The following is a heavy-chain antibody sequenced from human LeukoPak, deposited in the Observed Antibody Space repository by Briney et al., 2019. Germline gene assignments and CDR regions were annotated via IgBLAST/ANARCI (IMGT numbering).Heavy chain of an antibody. CDR2: INPNSGGT. CDR1: GYTFTGYY. D-gene: IGHD2-2*03. V-gene: IGHV1-2*02. CDR3: AKMDIVVVPAANFVTQTSPHSGDY. Sequence: GASVNVSCKASGYTFTGYYMHWVRQAPGQGLEWMGWINPNSGGTNYAQKFQGRVTMTRDTSISTAYMELSRLRSDDTAVYYCAKMDIVVVPAANFVTQTSPHSGDYWGQGTLVTVSS. J-gene: IGHJ4*02.